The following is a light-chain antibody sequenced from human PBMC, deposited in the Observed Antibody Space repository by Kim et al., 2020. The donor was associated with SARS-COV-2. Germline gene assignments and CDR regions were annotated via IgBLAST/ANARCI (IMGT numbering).Light chain of an antibody. CDR1: QSVANY. Sequence: LSPGERATLSCRASQSVANYSAWYQQKPGQAPRLLIYDASNRATGVPTRFSGSGSGTDVTLTISSLEAEDFAVYYCQQRSNWPFTFGGGTKVDIK. CDR2: DAS. J-gene: IGKJ4*01. CDR3: QQRSNWPFT. V-gene: IGKV3-11*01.